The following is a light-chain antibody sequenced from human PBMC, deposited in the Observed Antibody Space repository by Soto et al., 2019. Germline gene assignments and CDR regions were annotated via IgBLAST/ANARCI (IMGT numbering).Light chain of an antibody. Sequence: EVVMTQSPATLSASPGERVILSCRASQNIGSNLAWYQQRPGQAPRLLMYGASTRATETPARFSGSGSATDFTLTISSLQSEDFAVYYCQQYNNWPQYTFGQGTKVDIK. CDR2: GAS. CDR3: QQYNNWPQYT. V-gene: IGKV3-15*01. J-gene: IGKJ2*01. CDR1: QNIGSN.